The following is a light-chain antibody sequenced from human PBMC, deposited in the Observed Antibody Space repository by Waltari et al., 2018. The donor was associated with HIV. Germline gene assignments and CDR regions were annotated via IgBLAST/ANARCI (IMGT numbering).Light chain of an antibody. V-gene: IGLV1-44*01. CDR1: ASNIGGNT. CDR2: NND. Sequence: QSVVTQPPSASGTPGQRVTMSCSGSASNIGGNTVNWYQHLPQTAPKLLIYNNDERPSGVPYRCSASKTGTSASLDISGLQSEDEADYYCATWDDGLSGWVFGGGTKLTVL. CDR3: ATWDDGLSGWV. J-gene: IGLJ3*02.